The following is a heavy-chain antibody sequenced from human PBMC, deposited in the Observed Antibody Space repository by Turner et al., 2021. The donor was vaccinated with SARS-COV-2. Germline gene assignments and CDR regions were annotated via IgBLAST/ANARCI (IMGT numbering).Heavy chain of an antibody. CDR3: AKGLGPYCSSTSCYSAAFDY. Sequence: QVQLVESGGGVVQPGKSLRLSCAASGFAFRRYGMHWVRQAPGKGREWVAGISYDGSNKYYADSVKGRFTISRDNSKNTLFLQMNSLRAEDTAVYYCAKGLGPYCSSTSCYSAAFDYWGQGTLVTVSS. J-gene: IGHJ4*02. V-gene: IGHV3-30*18. CDR1: GFAFRRYG. D-gene: IGHD2-2*01. CDR2: ISYDGSNK.